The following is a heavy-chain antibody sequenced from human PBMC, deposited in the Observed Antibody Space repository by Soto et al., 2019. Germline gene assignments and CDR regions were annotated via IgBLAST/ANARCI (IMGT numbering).Heavy chain of an antibody. V-gene: IGHV5-51*03. CDR1: GFSSTSYW. D-gene: IGHD6-13*01. CDR3: WKSQSAYTSSGYLD. Sequence: GESLKICCHGSGFSSTSYWIGWVRQMPGKGLKWRGLIYQRASDTRYTPSFQGHVTVSCDKSSSTSILQWNNLKVSYTAVLYFWKSQSAYTSSGYLDWGQGTLAPVSS. J-gene: IGHJ4*02. CDR2: IYQRASDT.